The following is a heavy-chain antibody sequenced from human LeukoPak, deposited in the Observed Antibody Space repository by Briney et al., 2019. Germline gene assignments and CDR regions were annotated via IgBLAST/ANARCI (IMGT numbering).Heavy chain of an antibody. CDR1: GFTFSNYA. D-gene: IGHD2-15*01. CDR2: ISTGGDRA. Sequence: GGSLRLSCAASGFTFSNYAMDWVRQAPGKGLEWVSAISTGGDRAYYADSVKGRFTISRDNSKNTLYLQMNSLRAEDTAAYYCASEGRYCSGGSCYGYWGQGTLVTVSS. J-gene: IGHJ4*02. V-gene: IGHV3-23*01. CDR3: ASEGRYCSGGSCYGY.